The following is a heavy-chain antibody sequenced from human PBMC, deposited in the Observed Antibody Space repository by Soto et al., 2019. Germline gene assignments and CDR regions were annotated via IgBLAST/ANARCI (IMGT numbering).Heavy chain of an antibody. CDR3: ARLLAVAYYFDY. Sequence: SETLSLTGTVSGGSISSYYWSWIRQPPGKGLEWIGYIYYSGSTNYNPSLKSRVTISVDTSKNQFSLKLSSVTAADTAVYYCARLLAVAYYFDYWGQGTLVTVSS. CDR2: IYYSGST. D-gene: IGHD6-19*01. V-gene: IGHV4-59*08. CDR1: GGSISSYY. J-gene: IGHJ4*02.